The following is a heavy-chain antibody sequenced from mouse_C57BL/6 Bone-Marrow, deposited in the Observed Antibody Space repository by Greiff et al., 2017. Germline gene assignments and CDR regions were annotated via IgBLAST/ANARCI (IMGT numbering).Heavy chain of an antibody. V-gene: IGHV1-9*01. CDR3: ARSIISYYFDY. CDR1: GYTFTGYW. J-gene: IGHJ2*01. D-gene: IGHD1-3*01. Sequence: QVQLQQSGAELVKPGASVKLSCKATGYTFTGYWIEWVKQRPGHGLEWIGEILPGSGSTTYNEKFKGKATFTADTSSNTAYMQLSSLATEDSAFYDCARSIISYYFDYCDWGTALTVTA. CDR2: ILPGSGST.